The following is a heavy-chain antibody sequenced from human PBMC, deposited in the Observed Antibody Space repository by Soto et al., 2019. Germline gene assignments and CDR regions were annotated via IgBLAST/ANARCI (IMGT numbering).Heavy chain of an antibody. CDR2: IIPILGIA. CDR1: GGTFSSYT. V-gene: IGHV1-69*02. D-gene: IGHD3-10*01. CDR3: AWRGPDAFDI. J-gene: IGHJ3*02. Sequence: GSSVKVSCKASGGTFSSYTISWVRQAPGQGLECMGRIIPILGIANYAQKFQGRVTITADKSTSTAYMELSRLRSEDTAVYYCAWRGPDAFDIWGQGTMVTVSS.